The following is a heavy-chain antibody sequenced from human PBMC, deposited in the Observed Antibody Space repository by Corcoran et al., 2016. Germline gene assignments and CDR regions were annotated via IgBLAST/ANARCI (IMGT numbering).Heavy chain of an antibody. CDR3: AKSGGSGWYGDY. D-gene: IGHD6-19*01. CDR2: ISYDGSNK. CDR1: GFTFSSYG. V-gene: IGHV3-30*18. Sequence: QVQLVESGGGVVQPGRSLRLSCAASGFTFSSYGMHWVRQAPGKGLEWVAVISYDGSNKYYADSVKGRFTISRDNSKNTLYLQMNSLRAEDTGGYYWAKSGGSGWYGDYWGQGTLVTVSS. J-gene: IGHJ4*02.